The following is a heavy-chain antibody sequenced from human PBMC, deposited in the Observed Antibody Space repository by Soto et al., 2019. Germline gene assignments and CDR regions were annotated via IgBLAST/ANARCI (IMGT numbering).Heavy chain of an antibody. CDR1: GVSISSGGYY. CDR2: IHHSGGT. CDR3: ARGDSSGYYVYYGVDV. J-gene: IGHJ6*02. Sequence: QVQLQESGPGLVKPSQTLSLTCTVSGVSISSGGYYWRWIRQHPGKGLEWIGYIHHSGGTYYNPSLKSRVTISVDMSKNQFSLKLSSVTAADTAVYYCARGDSSGYYVYYGVDVWGQGTTVTVSS. D-gene: IGHD3-22*01. V-gene: IGHV4-31*03.